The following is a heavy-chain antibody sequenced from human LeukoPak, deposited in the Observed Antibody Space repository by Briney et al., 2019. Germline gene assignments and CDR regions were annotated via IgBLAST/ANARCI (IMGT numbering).Heavy chain of an antibody. CDR2: IYHSGST. D-gene: IGHD3-10*01. J-gene: IGHJ3*02. Sequence: SETLSLTCTVSGGSISSYYWSWIRQPPGKGLEWIGYIYHSGSTYYNPSLKSRVTISVDRSKNQFSLKLSSVTAADTAVYYCAGGLLYDSPPHAFDIWGQGTMVTVSS. V-gene: IGHV4-59*04. CDR1: GGSISSYY. CDR3: AGGLLYDSPPHAFDI.